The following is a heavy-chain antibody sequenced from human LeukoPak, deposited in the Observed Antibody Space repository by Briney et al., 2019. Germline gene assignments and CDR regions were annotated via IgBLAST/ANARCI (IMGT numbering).Heavy chain of an antibody. V-gene: IGHV1-18*01. CDR2: ISAYNGNT. CDR3: ARMGIAVAGHDAFDI. J-gene: IGHJ3*02. D-gene: IGHD6-19*01. CDR1: GYTFTSYG. Sequence: ASVKVSCKASGYTFTSYGISWVRQAPGQGLEWMGWISAYNGNTNYAQKLQGRVTMTTDTSTSTVYMELRSLRSDDTAVYYCARMGIAVAGHDAFDIWGQGTMVTVSS.